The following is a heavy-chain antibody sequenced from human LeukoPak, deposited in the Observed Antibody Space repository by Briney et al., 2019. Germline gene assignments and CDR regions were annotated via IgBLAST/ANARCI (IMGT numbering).Heavy chain of an antibody. Sequence: ASVTVSCKASGYTFTSYYMHWVRQAPGQGLEWMGIINPSRGSTSQAQTFQGRVTMTRDRSTSTVSMELSSLRSEDTAVYYCARDGGDGYKANWFDTWGQGTLVTVSS. CDR1: GYTFTSYY. V-gene: IGHV1-46*01. CDR3: ARDGGDGYKANWFDT. D-gene: IGHD5-24*01. CDR2: INPSRGST. J-gene: IGHJ5*02.